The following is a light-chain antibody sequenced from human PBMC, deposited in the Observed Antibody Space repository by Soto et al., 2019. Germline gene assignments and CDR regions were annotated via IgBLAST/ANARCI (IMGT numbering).Light chain of an antibody. CDR1: QFVSSTY. V-gene: IGKV3-20*01. Sequence: EIVLTQSPGTLSLSPGERASLSCRASQFVSSTYLAWYQQKPGQAPRLLIYGASNGATGIPDRFSGSGSGTDFTLAISRLEPEDFAVYYCQQCGNSPISFGGGTKV. CDR3: QQCGNSPIS. J-gene: IGKJ4*01. CDR2: GAS.